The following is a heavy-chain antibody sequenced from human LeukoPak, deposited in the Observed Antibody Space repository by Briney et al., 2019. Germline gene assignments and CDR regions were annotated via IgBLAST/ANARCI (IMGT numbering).Heavy chain of an antibody. V-gene: IGHV3-48*04. J-gene: IGHJ4*02. CDR1: GFTFSSYS. Sequence: GGSLRLSCAASGFTFSSYSMNWVRQAPGKGLEWVSYISSSSSTIYYADSVKGRFTISRDNAKNSLYLQMNSLRAEDTAVYYCARGKLGYGSGGDYWGQGTLVTVSS. D-gene: IGHD3-10*01. CDR3: ARGKLGYGSGGDY. CDR2: ISSSSSTI.